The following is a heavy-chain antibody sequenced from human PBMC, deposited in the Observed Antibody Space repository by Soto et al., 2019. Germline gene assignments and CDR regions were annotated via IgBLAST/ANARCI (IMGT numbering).Heavy chain of an antibody. V-gene: IGHV4-34*01. CDR2: INHTGGT. Sequence: LSLTCAVYGGSVNGYYWNWIRQPPGKGLEWIGEINHTGGTHHNPSLKSRVTMSVDTSKNQFSLRLSSVTAADTAIYYCATRITVFGLLIPPFDPWGQGTQVTVSS. J-gene: IGHJ5*02. D-gene: IGHD3-3*01. CDR3: ATRITVFGLLIPPFDP. CDR1: GGSVNGYY.